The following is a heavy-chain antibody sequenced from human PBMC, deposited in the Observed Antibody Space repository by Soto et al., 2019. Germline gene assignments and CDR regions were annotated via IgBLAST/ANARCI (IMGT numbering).Heavy chain of an antibody. D-gene: IGHD3-22*01. Sequence: RSLTFTVSVGSVSSGSYYWSWIRQPPGKVLEWIGYIYYSGSTNYNPSLKSRVTISVDTSKNQFSLKLSSVTAADTAAYYCARDTYYYDSSGYYYVNAFDIWGQGTMVTVSS. CDR2: IYYSGST. CDR3: ARDTYYYDSSGYYYVNAFDI. CDR1: VGSVSSGSYY. J-gene: IGHJ3*02. V-gene: IGHV4-61*01.